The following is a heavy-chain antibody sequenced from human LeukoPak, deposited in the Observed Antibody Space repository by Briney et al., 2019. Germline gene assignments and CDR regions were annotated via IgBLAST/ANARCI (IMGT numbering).Heavy chain of an antibody. CDR2: INPNSGGT. J-gene: IGHJ4*02. CDR3: ARDRIVPAAILNY. D-gene: IGHD2-2*01. Sequence: VPSVKVSCKASGYTFTGYYMHWVRQAPGQGLEWMIWINPNSGGTNYAQKFQGRVTMTTDTPIRTAYMELSRLRSDDTVVYYCARDRIVPAAILNYWGQGTLVTVSS. CDR1: GYTFTGYY. V-gene: IGHV1-2*02.